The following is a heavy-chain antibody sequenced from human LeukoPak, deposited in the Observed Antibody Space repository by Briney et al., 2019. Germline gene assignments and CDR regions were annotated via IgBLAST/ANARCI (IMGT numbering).Heavy chain of an antibody. CDR2: INHSGST. CDR3: ATLRTIKPGVKDAFDI. Sequence: PSETLSLTCAVSGGSFSDYYWSWIRQPPGKGLDWIGEINHSGSTNYKPSLKSRVTISLDTSKSQFSLKLSSVTAADTAVYYCATLRTIKPGVKDAFDIWGQGTLVTVSS. V-gene: IGHV4-34*01. J-gene: IGHJ3*02. D-gene: IGHD4/OR15-4a*01. CDR1: GGSFSDYY.